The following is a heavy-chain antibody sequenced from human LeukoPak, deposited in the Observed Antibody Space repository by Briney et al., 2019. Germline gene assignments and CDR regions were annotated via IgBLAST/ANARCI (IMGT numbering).Heavy chain of an antibody. CDR3: ARSQAVSGYWYFDL. V-gene: IGHV1-8*01. J-gene: IGHJ2*01. CDR1: GYTFTSYD. D-gene: IGHD6-19*01. CDR2: MNPNSGNT. Sequence: ASVKVSCKASGYTFTSYDINWVRQATGQGLEWMGWMNPNSGNTGYPQKFQGRVTMTGNTSISTAYMELSSLRSEDTAVYYCARSQAVSGYWYFDLWGRGTLVTVSS.